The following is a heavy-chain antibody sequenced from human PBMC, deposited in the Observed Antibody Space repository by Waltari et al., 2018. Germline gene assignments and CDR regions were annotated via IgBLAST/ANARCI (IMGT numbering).Heavy chain of an antibody. D-gene: IGHD4-17*01. CDR3: AKDGDYGDYLPDY. CDR2: IRYDGRNK. CDR1: GFTFSTYG. V-gene: IGHV3-30*02. J-gene: IGHJ4*02. Sequence: QVQLVESGGGVVQPGGSLRLSCAESGFTFSTYGMHWVRQAPGKGLEWVEFIRYDGRNKYYADSVKGRFTISRDNSKNTLYLQMNSLRAEDTAVYYCAKDGDYGDYLPDYWGQGTLVTVSS.